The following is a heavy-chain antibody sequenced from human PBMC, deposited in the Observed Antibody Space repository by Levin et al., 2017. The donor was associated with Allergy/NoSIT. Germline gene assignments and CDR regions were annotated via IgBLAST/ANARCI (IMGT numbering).Heavy chain of an antibody. D-gene: IGHD1-26*01. V-gene: IGHV3-21*01. CDR3: ATGGWGSPLSI. CDR1: GFTFSNYL. Sequence: ETLSLTCAASGFTFSNYLMNWVRQAPGKGLEWVSSISSSGNYIHYGDSVKGRFTISRDNAKNSLYLQMNSLRAEDTAIYYCATGGWGSPLSIWGQGTLVTVSS. J-gene: IGHJ4*02. CDR2: ISSSGNYI.